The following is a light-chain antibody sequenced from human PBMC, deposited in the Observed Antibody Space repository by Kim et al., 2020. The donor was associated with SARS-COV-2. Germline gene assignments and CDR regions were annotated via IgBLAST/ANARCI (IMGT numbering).Light chain of an antibody. CDR1: QSVSSSY. CDR2: AAS. J-gene: IGKJ1*01. V-gene: IGKV3D-7*01. CDR3: QQDHNLPWT. Sequence: SQGQRATLSCRASQSVSSSYLSWYQHKPGQAPRLLIYAASTRATAIPARFSGSGSGTDFTLTITSLQPEDFAVYYCQQDHNLPWTFGQGTKVDIK.